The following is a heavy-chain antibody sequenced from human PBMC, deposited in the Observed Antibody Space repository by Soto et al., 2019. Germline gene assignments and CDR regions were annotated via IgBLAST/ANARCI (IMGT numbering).Heavy chain of an antibody. J-gene: IGHJ6*02. Sequence: PGGSLRLSCTASGFTFGDYAMSWFRQAPGRGLEWVVFIRRKTYGGKTEYAASVKCRLTIARDDAKGIAYLQMNRLKTEDTAVYYCTRDQVPEYSSSITYYFYYGMDVWGQGTTVTVCS. V-gene: IGHV3-49*03. CDR3: TRDQVPEYSSSITYYFYYGMDV. D-gene: IGHD6-6*01. CDR2: IRRKTYGGKT. CDR1: GFTFGDYA.